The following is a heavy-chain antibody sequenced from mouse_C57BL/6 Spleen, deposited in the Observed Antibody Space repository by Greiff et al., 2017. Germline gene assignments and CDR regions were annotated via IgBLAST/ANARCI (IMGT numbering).Heavy chain of an antibody. CDR2: IRLKSDNYAT. J-gene: IGHJ1*03. CDR1: GFTFSNYW. CDR3: TGLLLRWCWYFDV. D-gene: IGHD1-1*02. V-gene: IGHV6-3*01. Sequence: EVKVEESGGGLVQPGGSMKLSCVASGFTFSNYWMNWVRQSPEKGLEWVAQIRLKSDNYATHYAESVKGRFTISRDDSKSSVYLQMNNLRAEDTGIYYCTGLLLRWCWYFDVWGTGTTVTVSS.